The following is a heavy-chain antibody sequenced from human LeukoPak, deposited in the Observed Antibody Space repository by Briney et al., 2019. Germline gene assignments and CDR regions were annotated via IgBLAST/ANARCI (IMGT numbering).Heavy chain of an antibody. Sequence: PSETLSLTCAVYGGSLSGYYWSWIRQPPGKGLGWIGEINHSGSTNHNPPLKSRVTISVDTSKNQVPMKSSSVTAADTAVYYCARGPRHIVVVTGFYYYYYMDVWGKGTTVTVSS. D-gene: IGHD2-21*02. J-gene: IGHJ6*03. CDR2: INHSGST. CDR1: GGSLSGYY. CDR3: ARGPRHIVVVTGFYYYYYMDV. V-gene: IGHV4-34*01.